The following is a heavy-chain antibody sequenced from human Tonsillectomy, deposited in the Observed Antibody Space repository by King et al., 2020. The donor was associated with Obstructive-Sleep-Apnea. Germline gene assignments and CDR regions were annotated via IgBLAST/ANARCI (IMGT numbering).Heavy chain of an antibody. V-gene: IGHV3-49*03. J-gene: IGHJ3*01. CDR3: TRDPQIVVAEDAFDF. CDR1: GFTFADYA. CDR2: IRSRVYGVTT. D-gene: IGHD3-22*01. Sequence: VQLVESGGGLVQAGRSLRLSCTGSGFTFADYALSWFRQAPGKGLEWVGFIRSRVYGVTTEYAASVKGRFTISRDDSKSLAYLQMSSLKTEDTAVYYCTRDPQIVVAEDAFDFWGQGTMVTVSS.